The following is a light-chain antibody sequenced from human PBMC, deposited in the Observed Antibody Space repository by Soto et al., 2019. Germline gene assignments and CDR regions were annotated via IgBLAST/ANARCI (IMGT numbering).Light chain of an antibody. CDR2: DAS. V-gene: IGLV7-46*01. Sequence: QAVVTQEPSLTVSPGGTITLTCGSSTGAVTSDHYPYWLQQKPGQAPRTLIFDASHKHYWTPARFSGSLLGGKAALTLSGAQAEDEADYFCFLSYSGTNWVFGGGTQLTVL. J-gene: IGLJ3*02. CDR1: TGAVTSDHY. CDR3: FLSYSGTNWV.